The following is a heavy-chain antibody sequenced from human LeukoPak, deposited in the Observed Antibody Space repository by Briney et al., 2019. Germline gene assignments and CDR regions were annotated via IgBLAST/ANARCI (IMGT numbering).Heavy chain of an antibody. V-gene: IGHV1-2*02. J-gene: IGHJ4*02. CDR1: GYTFTGYY. Sequence: ASVKVSCKASGYTFTGYYMHWVRQAPGQGLEWMGWINPSSGGTNYAQNFQGRVTMTRDTSISTAYMELSRLTSDDTAMYYCARGARVDFWSGYYHYWGQGTLVTVSS. CDR3: ARGARVDFWSGYYHY. CDR2: INPSSGGT. D-gene: IGHD3-3*01.